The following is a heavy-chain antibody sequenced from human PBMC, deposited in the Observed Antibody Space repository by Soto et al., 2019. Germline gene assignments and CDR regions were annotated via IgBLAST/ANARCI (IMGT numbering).Heavy chain of an antibody. V-gene: IGHV3-30*18. J-gene: IGHJ4*02. CDR3: AKDQRRRSISWPSFDY. D-gene: IGHD6-13*01. CDR2: ISYDGGKE. Sequence: QVQLVESGGGVVQPGRSLRLSCAASGFAFSSFGTHWVRQAPGKGLEWVATISYDGGKEYYADSVKGRFSISRDNSKNTLFLQMNSLRPEDTAVYYCAKDQRRRSISWPSFDYWCQGTLVTVSS. CDR1: GFAFSSFG.